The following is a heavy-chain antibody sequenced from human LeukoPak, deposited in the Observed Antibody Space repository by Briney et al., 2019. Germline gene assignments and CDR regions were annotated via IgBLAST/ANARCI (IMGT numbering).Heavy chain of an antibody. V-gene: IGHV4-39*01. CDR1: GGSISSSSYY. Sequence: SETLSLTCTVSGGSISSSSYYWGWIRQPPGQGLEWIRSIYYSGSTYYNPSLKSRVTISVDTSKNQFSLKLSSVTAADTAVYYCARLCGYYYDSSGYVDYWGQGTLVTVSS. CDR2: IYYSGST. J-gene: IGHJ4*02. D-gene: IGHD3-22*01. CDR3: ARLCGYYYDSSGYVDY.